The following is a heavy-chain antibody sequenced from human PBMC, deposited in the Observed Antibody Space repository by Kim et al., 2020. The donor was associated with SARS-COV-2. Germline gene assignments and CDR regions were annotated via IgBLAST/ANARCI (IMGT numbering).Heavy chain of an antibody. J-gene: IGHJ6*02. D-gene: IGHD3-10*01. Sequence: GGSLRLSCAASGFTFSNAWMSWVRQAPGKGLEWVGRIKSKTDGGTTDYAAPVKGRFTISRDDSKNTLYLQMNSLKTEDTAVYYCTTVITMVRGVILYGMDVWGQGTTVTVSS. CDR1: GFTFSNAW. CDR2: IKSKTDGGTT. CDR3: TTVITMVRGVILYGMDV. V-gene: IGHV3-15*01.